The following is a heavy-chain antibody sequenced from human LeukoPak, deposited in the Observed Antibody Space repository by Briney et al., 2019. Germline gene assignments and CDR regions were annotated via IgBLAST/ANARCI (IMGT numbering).Heavy chain of an antibody. CDR2: IIPIFGTA. CDR3: ARDSVVPAAVDAFDI. J-gene: IGHJ3*02. Sequence: ASVKVSCKASGGTFSSYAISWVRQAPGQGLEWMGGIIPIFGTANYAQKFQGRVTITADESTSTAYMELRSLRSDDTAVYYCARDSVVPAAVDAFDIWGQGTMVTVSS. V-gene: IGHV1-69*13. CDR1: GGTFSSYA. D-gene: IGHD2-2*01.